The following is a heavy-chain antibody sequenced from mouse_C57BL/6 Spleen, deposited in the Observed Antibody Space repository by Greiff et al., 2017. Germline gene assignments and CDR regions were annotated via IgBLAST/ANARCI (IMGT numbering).Heavy chain of an antibody. CDR2: INPGSGGT. J-gene: IGHJ2*01. Sequence: QVQLQPSGAELVRPGTSVQVSCKASGYAFTNYLIEWVKQRPGQGLEWIGVINPGSGGTNYNEKFKGKATLTADKSSSTAYMQLSSLTSEDSAVYCCARRRIYDGYFDYWGQGTTRTVSS. CDR3: ARRRIYDGYFDY. CDR1: GYAFTNYL. V-gene: IGHV1-54*01. D-gene: IGHD2-3*01.